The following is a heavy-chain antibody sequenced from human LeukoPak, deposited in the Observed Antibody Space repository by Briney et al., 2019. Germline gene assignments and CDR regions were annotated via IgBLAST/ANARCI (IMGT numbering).Heavy chain of an antibody. Sequence: ASETLSLTCSVTGASISSDYWSWIRRAPGKGLEWIGYIYYTGSTNYNPSLKSRVTISADTSMNQFSLKLKSVSAADTAVYYCARGSFDGSAYYYDYWGQGTLVTVSS. CDR2: IYYTGST. CDR3: ARGSFDGSAYYYDY. V-gene: IGHV4-59*01. CDR1: GASISSDY. J-gene: IGHJ4*02. D-gene: IGHD3-22*01.